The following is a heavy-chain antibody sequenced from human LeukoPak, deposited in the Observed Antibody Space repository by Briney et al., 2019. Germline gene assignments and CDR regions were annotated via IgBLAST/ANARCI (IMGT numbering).Heavy chain of an antibody. Sequence: SETLSLTCTVSGGSISSGSYYWSWIRQPAGKGLEWIGYIYYSGSTNYNPSLKSRVTISVDTSKNQFSLKLSSVTAADTAVYYCARDRGDGLYYYYGMDVWGQGTTVTVSS. D-gene: IGHD5-24*01. J-gene: IGHJ6*02. V-gene: IGHV4-61*10. CDR2: IYYSGST. CDR3: ARDRGDGLYYYYGMDV. CDR1: GGSISSGSYY.